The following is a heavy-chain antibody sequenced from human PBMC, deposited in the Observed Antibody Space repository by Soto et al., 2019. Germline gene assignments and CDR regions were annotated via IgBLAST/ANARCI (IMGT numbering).Heavy chain of an antibody. D-gene: IGHD6-25*01. CDR1: GFTFSSYA. J-gene: IGHJ4*01. V-gene: IGHV3-30-3*01. CDR3: AKAQTVAARCPDY. Sequence: HPGGSLRLSCAASGFTFSSYAMHWVRQAPGKGLEWVAFISNDGSNPYYADSVKGRFTISRDNSKNTLYLQMNSLRAEDTAVYYCAKAQTVAARCPDYWGHGTLVTVSS. CDR2: ISNDGSNP.